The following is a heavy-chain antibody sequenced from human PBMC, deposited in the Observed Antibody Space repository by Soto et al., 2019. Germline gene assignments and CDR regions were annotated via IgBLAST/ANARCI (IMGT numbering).Heavy chain of an antibody. V-gene: IGHV1-46*01. CDR2: INPAGGTT. CDR3: ALKVVTYYDN. CDR1: GYSFTSIY. J-gene: IGHJ4*02. D-gene: IGHD2-21*02. Sequence: QVQLVQSGAEVKKPGASVRISCRASGYSFTSIYVHWVRQAPGQGPEWMGIINPAGGTTYYAQKFQGRLTITSDTSTDTVFMDLNDLTSEDTAVYFCALKVVTYYDNWGQGTLLTVSS.